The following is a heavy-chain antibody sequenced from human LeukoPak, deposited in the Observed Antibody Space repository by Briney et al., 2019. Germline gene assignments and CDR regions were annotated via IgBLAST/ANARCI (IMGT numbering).Heavy chain of an antibody. CDR3: ARRHDGEFDY. J-gene: IGHJ4*02. D-gene: IGHD3-10*01. CDR2: LYYSGST. Sequence: PSETLSLTCSVSVGSISSYHWGWIRLPPGKGLEWIGNLYYSGSTYYNPSLKSRVTISVDRSKNQFSLKLNSVTAADTAVYYCARRHDGEFDYWGQGTLVTVSS. V-gene: IGHV4-39*01. CDR1: VGSISSYH.